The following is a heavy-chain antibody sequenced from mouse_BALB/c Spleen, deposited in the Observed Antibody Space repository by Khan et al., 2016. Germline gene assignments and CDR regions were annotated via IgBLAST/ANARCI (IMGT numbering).Heavy chain of an antibody. V-gene: IGHV1-80*01. Sequence: VQLQESGAELVRPGSSVKISCKASGYAFSRYWMNWVKQRPGQGLEWIGQIYPGDGDTNYNGKFKGKATLTADKSSSTAYMQLSSLTSEDSAVYVCAKLTGTSEAVDDWGQGTSVTVSS. J-gene: IGHJ4*01. D-gene: IGHD4-1*01. CDR1: GYAFSRYW. CDR3: AKLTGTSEAVDD. CDR2: IYPGDGDT.